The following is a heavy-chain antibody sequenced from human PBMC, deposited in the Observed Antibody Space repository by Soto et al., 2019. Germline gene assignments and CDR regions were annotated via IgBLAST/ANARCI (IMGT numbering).Heavy chain of an antibody. CDR2: IGVSDHDT. D-gene: IGHD2-8*01. Sequence: GGSVRLSCVPSGFNFGIFAMSWVRQAPGKGPEWVSGIGVSDHDTYCADSVKGRFTVSRDNSKNILFLQMNSLRVEDTALYYFAKDRVYASSVCDTSDGWGQGTMVTVSS. J-gene: IGHJ3*01. CDR1: GFNFGIFA. V-gene: IGHV3-23*01. CDR3: AKDRVYASSVCDTSDG.